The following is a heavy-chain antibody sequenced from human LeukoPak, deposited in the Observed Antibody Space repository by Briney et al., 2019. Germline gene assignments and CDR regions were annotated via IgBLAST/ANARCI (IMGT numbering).Heavy chain of an antibody. D-gene: IGHD4-11*01. CDR2: IYPGDSDT. Sequence: GESLKISCKGSGYSFTSYWIAWVRQMPGKGLEWMGIIYPGDSDTRYSPSFQGQVTISADKSIGTAYMQWSSLKASDAAMYYCARRYSDSQIDYWGQGTLVTVSS. CDR3: ARRYSDSQIDY. CDR1: GYSFTSYW. J-gene: IGHJ4*02. V-gene: IGHV5-51*01.